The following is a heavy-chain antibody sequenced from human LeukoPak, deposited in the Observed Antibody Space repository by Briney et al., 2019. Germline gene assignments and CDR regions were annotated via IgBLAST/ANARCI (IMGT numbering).Heavy chain of an antibody. D-gene: IGHD3-3*01. V-gene: IGHV3-23*01. CDR3: AKDKSIFGVGLNWFDP. CDR1: GFTFSSYA. Sequence: PGGSLRLSCAASGFTFSSYAMSWVRRAPGKGLEWVSAISGSGGSTYYADSVKGRFTISRDNSKNTLYLQMNSLRAEDTAVYYCAKDKSIFGVGLNWFDPWGQGTLVTVSS. CDR2: ISGSGGST. J-gene: IGHJ5*02.